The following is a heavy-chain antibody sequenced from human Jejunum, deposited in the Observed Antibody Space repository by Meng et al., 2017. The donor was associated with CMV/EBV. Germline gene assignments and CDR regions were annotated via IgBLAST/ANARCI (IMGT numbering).Heavy chain of an antibody. D-gene: IGHD1/OR15-1a*01. Sequence: VHLVEAGGGLFQPGGSLRLACSASGFTFSSNWMHWVRQAPGKGLVWVSHINSDGSDTNYADSVKGRFTISRDNAKNTLYLQMNSLRDEDTAVYYCARVEQEMCWGQGTLVTASS. CDR3: ARVEQEMC. V-gene: IGHV3-74*01. CDR2: INSDGSDT. CDR1: GFTFSSNW. J-gene: IGHJ4*02.